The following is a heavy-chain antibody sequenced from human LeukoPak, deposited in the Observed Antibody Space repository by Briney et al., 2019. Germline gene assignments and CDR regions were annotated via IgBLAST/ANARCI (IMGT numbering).Heavy chain of an antibody. Sequence: SQTLSLTCTVSGGSISSGGYYWSWIRQHPGKGLEWIGYIYYSGSTYYNPSLKSRVTISVDTSKNQFSLKLSSVTAADTAVYYCAREVTVRQKRESIRFRWFDPWGQGTLVTVSS. J-gene: IGHJ5*02. CDR2: IYYSGST. D-gene: IGHD4-17*01. CDR1: GGSISSGGYY. CDR3: AREVTVRQKRESIRFRWFDP. V-gene: IGHV4-31*03.